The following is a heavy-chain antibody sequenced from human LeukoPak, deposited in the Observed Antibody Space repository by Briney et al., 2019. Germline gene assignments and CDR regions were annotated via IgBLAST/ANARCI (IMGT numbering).Heavy chain of an antibody. CDR2: INPSGGST. D-gene: IGHD2-15*01. V-gene: IGHV1-46*01. CDR1: GYTFTSYS. J-gene: IGHJ4*02. Sequence: ASVKVSCKASGYTFTSYSIHWVRQAPGQGLEWMGIINPSGGSTSYAQKFQGRVTMTRDTSTSTVYMELSSLRSEDTAVYYCARSARSGPNRNWGQGTLVTVSS. CDR3: ARSARSGPNRN.